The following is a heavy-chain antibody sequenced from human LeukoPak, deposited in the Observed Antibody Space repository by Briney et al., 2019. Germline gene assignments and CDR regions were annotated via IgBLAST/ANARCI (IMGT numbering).Heavy chain of an antibody. J-gene: IGHJ5*02. Sequence: GASVKVSCKASGYTFTSYGISWVRQAPGQGLEWMGWINPNSGGTNYAQKFQGRVTMTRDTSITTAYMELSRLRSDDTAVYYCARVIAAAGLYNWFDPWGQGTLVTVSS. D-gene: IGHD6-13*01. CDR1: GYTFTSYG. CDR2: INPNSGGT. V-gene: IGHV1-2*02. CDR3: ARVIAAAGLYNWFDP.